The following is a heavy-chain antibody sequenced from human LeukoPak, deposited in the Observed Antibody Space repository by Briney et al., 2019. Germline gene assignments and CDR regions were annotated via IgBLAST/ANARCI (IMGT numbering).Heavy chain of an antibody. CDR2: IWYDGSNK. Sequence: GGSLRLSCAASGFTFSSYGMHWVRQAPGKGLEWVAVIWYDGSNKYYADSVKGRFTISRNNSKNTLYLQMNSLRAEDTAVYYCARDYGDYANGMDVWGQGTTVTVSS. CDR3: ARDYGDYANGMDV. D-gene: IGHD4-17*01. J-gene: IGHJ6*02. V-gene: IGHV3-33*01. CDR1: GFTFSSYG.